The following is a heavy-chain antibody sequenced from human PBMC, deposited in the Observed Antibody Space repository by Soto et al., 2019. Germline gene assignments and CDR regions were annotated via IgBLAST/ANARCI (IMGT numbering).Heavy chain of an antibody. CDR2: ISYDGDIK. V-gene: IGHV3-30-3*02. J-gene: IGHJ5*02. CDR1: GFTFSSYP. D-gene: IGHD6-6*01. CDR3: AKRWQLVLLGEDWFDP. Sequence: GGSLRLSCAASGFTFSSYPMHWVRQAPGKGLEWVAVISYDGDIKYYADSVRGRFTISRDNSKNTLYVQMNSLRAEDTAVYYCAKRWQLVLLGEDWFDPWGQGTLVTVSS.